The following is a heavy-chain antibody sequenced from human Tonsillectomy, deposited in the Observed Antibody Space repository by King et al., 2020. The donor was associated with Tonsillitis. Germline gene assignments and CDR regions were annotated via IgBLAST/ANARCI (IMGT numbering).Heavy chain of an antibody. CDR3: ARGTESDGSGETSYEYYHH. D-gene: IGHD3-16*01. V-gene: IGHV1-69*06. CDR2: IVPIFGTG. Sequence: QLVQSGAEVKKPGSSVKVSCRSSGGTFSIYAISWLRQAPGQGPEWMGGIVPIFGTGNYAQKFQDRVTFTADKSTSTVYMELRRLRSEDTAVYYCARGTESDGSGETSYEYYHHWGQGTLVTVSP. J-gene: IGHJ1*01. CDR1: GGTFSIYA.